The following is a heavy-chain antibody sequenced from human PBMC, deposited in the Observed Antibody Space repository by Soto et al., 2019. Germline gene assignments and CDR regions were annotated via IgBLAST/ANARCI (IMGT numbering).Heavy chain of an antibody. CDR2: VSGYNGNT. J-gene: IGHJ4*02. D-gene: IGHD3-16*01. V-gene: IGHV1-18*01. Sequence: QVQLVQSGAEVKKPGASVKVSCKASGYTFTSHGISWVRQAPGQGLEWMGWVSGYNGNTNYAQKFQGRVTMTTDTSTTTAYMELRRLTSDDTAVYYCARDLGAKVYYWGQGTLVTVSS. CDR1: GYTFTSHG. CDR3: ARDLGAKVYY.